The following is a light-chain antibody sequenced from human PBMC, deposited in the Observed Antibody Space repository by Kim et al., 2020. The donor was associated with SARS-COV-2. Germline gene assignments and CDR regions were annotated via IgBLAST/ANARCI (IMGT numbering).Light chain of an antibody. CDR3: QTWGTGLRV. Sequence: QPVLTQSPSASASLGASVKLTCTLSSGHSSYAIAWHQQQPEKGPRYLMILNSDGSHTRGDGIPDRFSGSSSGAERYLTISSLQSEDEADYYCQTWGTGLRVFGGGTKVTVL. J-gene: IGLJ3*02. V-gene: IGLV4-69*01. CDR1: SGHSSYA. CDR2: LNSDGSH.